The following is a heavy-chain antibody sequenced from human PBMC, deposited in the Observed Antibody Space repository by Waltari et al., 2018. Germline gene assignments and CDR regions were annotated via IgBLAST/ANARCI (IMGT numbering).Heavy chain of an antibody. V-gene: IGHV4-38-2*01. D-gene: IGHD3-22*01. Sequence: QVQLQESGPGLVKPSETLSLTCAVSGYSISSGYYWGWIRQPPGKGLEWIGSIYHSGSTYYNPSIKSRVTISVDTSKNQFSLKLSSVTAADTAVYYWARGLNYWGQGTLVTVSS. CDR3: ARGLNY. J-gene: IGHJ4*02. CDR2: IYHSGST. CDR1: GYSISSGYY.